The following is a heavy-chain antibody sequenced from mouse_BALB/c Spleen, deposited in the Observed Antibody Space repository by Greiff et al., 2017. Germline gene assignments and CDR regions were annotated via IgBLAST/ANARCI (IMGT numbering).Heavy chain of an antibody. CDR3: ARNGYYRYDGWFAY. J-gene: IGHJ3*01. Sequence: VHLVESGPGLVQPSQSLSITCTVSGFSLTSYGVHWVRQSPGKGLEWLGVIWSGGSTDYNAAFISRLSISKDNSKSQVFFKMNSLQANDTAIYYCARNGYYRYDGWFAYWGQGTLVTVSA. D-gene: IGHD2-14*01. CDR1: GFSLTSYG. V-gene: IGHV2-2*02. CDR2: IWSGGST.